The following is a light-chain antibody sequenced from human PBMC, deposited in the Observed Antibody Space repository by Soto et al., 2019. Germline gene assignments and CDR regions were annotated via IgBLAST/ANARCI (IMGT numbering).Light chain of an antibody. V-gene: IGKV1-5*01. Sequence: DIEMTQSPSTLSASVGDRVTITCRASQTIRRWLAWYQQRPGKAPKVVIYDASTLESVVPARFSGSGSETEFTLTISRLQPEDSATYCCQHYNSDPWTFGQGTKVEIK. J-gene: IGKJ1*01. CDR2: DAS. CDR3: QHYNSDPWT. CDR1: QTIRRW.